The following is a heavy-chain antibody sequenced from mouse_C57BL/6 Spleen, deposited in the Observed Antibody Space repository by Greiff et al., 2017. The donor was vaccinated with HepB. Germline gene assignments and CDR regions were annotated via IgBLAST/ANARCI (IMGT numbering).Heavy chain of an antibody. Sequence: DVKLVESGPGLVKPSQSLSLTCSVTGYSITSGYYWNWIRRFPGNKLEWMGYISYDGSNNYNPSLKNRISITRDTSKNQFFLKLNSVTTEDTATYYCARDPYYDYDGGFAYWGQGTLVTVSA. CDR1: GYSITSGYY. J-gene: IGHJ3*01. CDR3: ARDPYYDYDGGFAY. D-gene: IGHD2-4*01. CDR2: ISYDGSN. V-gene: IGHV3-6*01.